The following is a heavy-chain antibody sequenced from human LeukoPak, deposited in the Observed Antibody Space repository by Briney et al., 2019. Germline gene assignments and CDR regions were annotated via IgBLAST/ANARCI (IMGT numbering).Heavy chain of an antibody. J-gene: IGHJ4*02. D-gene: IGHD5-24*01. CDR2: IYYSGST. CDR3: ARGRDGYPGGFNY. V-gene: IGHV4-30-4*08. CDR1: GGSISSGDNY. Sequence: SETLSLTCTVSGGSISSGDNYWSWIRQPPGKGLEWIGYIYYSGSTYYNTSFKSRVTISVNTSKNQFSLKLTSVSAADTAVYYCARGRDGYPGGFNYWGQGNLVTVSS.